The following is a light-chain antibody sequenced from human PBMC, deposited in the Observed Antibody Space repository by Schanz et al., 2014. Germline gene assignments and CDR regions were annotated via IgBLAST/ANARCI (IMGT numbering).Light chain of an antibody. CDR1: SSDVGAYTY. Sequence: QSALTQPRSVSGSPGQSVTISCTGTSSDVGAYTYVSWYQQPPGKAPKLMIYDVNNRPSGVSDRFSGSKSGNTASLTISGLQAEDEADYYCCSYAGSGTNVFGTGTKLTVL. CDR3: CSYAGSGTNV. J-gene: IGLJ1*01. CDR2: DVN. V-gene: IGLV2-11*01.